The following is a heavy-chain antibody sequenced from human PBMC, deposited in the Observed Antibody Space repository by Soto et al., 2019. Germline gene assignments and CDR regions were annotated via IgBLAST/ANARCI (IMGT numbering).Heavy chain of an antibody. J-gene: IGHJ4*02. CDR3: ARDRSLVVAYYYFDY. CDR1: GFTFSSYS. Sequence: GGSLRLSCAASGFTFSSYSMNWVRQAPGKGLEWVSSISSSSSYIYYADSVKGRFTISRDNAKNSLYLQMNSLRAEDTAVYYCARDRSLVVAYYYFDYWGQGTLVTVSS. V-gene: IGHV3-21*01. D-gene: IGHD3-22*01. CDR2: ISSSSSYI.